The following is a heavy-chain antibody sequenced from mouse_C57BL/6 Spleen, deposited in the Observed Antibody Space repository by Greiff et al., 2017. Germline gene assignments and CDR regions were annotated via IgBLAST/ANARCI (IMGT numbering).Heavy chain of an antibody. J-gene: IGHJ4*01. CDR3: ARSNYYGSSYVAYAMDY. CDR1: GYTFTSYW. Sequence: QVQLQQSGAELVKPGASVKLSCKASGYTFTSYWMHWVKQRPGQGLEWIGMIHPNSGSTNYNEKFKSKATLTVDKSSSTAYMQLSSLTSEDSAVYYCARSNYYGSSYVAYAMDYWGQGTSVTVSS. D-gene: IGHD1-1*01. CDR2: IHPNSGST. V-gene: IGHV1-64*01.